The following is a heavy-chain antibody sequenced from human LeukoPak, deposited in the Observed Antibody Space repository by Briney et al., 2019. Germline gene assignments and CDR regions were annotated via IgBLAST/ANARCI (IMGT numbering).Heavy chain of an antibody. D-gene: IGHD5-18*01. J-gene: IGHJ4*02. CDR1: GYSISSGYY. V-gene: IGHV4-38-2*02. CDR2: IYHSGST. Sequence: PSKTLSLTCTVSGYSISSGYYWGWIRQPPGKGLEWIGSIYHSGSTYYNPSLKSRVTISVDTSKNQFSLKLSSVTAADTAVYYCARSVDTSMAGDYWGQGTLLTVSS. CDR3: ARSVDTSMAGDY.